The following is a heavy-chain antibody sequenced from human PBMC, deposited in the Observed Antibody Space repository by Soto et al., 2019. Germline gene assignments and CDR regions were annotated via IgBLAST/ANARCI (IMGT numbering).Heavy chain of an antibody. CDR1: GFTFSSYA. CDR3: ATSGAAAGPGGFDP. V-gene: IGHV3-23*01. J-gene: IGHJ5*02. Sequence: GTRSLSWVAAGFTFSSYAISWVRQAPGKGLEWVSAISGSGGSTYYADSVKGRFTISRDNSKNTLYLQMNSLRAEDTAVYYCATSGAAAGPGGFDPWGQGTPVTV. CDR2: ISGSGGST. D-gene: IGHD6-13*01.